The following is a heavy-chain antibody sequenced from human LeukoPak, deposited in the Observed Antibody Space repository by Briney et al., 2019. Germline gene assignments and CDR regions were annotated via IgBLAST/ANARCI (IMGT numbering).Heavy chain of an antibody. CDR2: ISGDGVST. CDR3: ARESGKFDY. J-gene: IGHJ4*02. Sequence: EGSLRLSCVASGLPIGDFAMHWVRQAPGQGLEWVSLISGDGVSTFFADSVKGRFSISRDNSKNSLFLEMSSLRTEDTAMYYCARESGKFDYWGQGTLVAVSS. CDR1: GLPIGDFA. V-gene: IGHV3-43*02.